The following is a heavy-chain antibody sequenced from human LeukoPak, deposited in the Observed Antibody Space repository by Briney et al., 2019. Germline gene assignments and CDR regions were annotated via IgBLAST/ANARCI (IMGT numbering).Heavy chain of an antibody. CDR3: AREDCSGGSCHFDY. D-gene: IGHD2-15*01. V-gene: IGHV3-48*03. J-gene: IGHJ4*02. Sequence: GGSLRLSCAASGFTFSSYEMNWVRQAPGKGLEWVSYISSNGSTIYYADSVKGRFTISRDNAKNSLYLQMNSLRAEDTAVYYCAREDCSGGSCHFDYWGQGTLVTVSS. CDR1: GFTFSSYE. CDR2: ISSNGSTI.